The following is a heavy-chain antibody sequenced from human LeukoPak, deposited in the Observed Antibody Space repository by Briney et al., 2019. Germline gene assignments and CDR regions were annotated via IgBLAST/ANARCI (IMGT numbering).Heavy chain of an antibody. D-gene: IGHD2/OR15-2a*01. Sequence: PGGSLRLSCAASGFTFKNHSMDWVRQAPGKGLEWVSFISSSSSYIYYADSVKGRFTISRDNAKNSLYLQMKSLRAEDTAVYYCARGKTSQNIVTRKTYNWFDPWGQGTLVTVSS. CDR1: GFTFKNHS. CDR2: ISSSSSYI. CDR3: ARGKTSQNIVTRKTYNWFDP. J-gene: IGHJ5*02. V-gene: IGHV3-21*05.